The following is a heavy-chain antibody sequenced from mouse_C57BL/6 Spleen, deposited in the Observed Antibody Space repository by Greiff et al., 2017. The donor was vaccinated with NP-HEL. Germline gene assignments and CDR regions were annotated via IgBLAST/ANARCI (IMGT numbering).Heavy chain of an antibody. CDR3: ARSLLRYAMDY. D-gene: IGHD1-2*01. V-gene: IGHV14-2*01. CDR2: IDPEDGEN. Sequence: EVQLQQSGAELVKPGASVKLSCTASGFNIKDYYMHWVKQRTEQGLEWIGRIDPEDGENKYAPKFQGKATITADPSYNTAYLQLSSLTSEYTAVYYCARSLLRYAMDYWGQGTSVTVSS. J-gene: IGHJ4*01. CDR1: GFNIKDYY.